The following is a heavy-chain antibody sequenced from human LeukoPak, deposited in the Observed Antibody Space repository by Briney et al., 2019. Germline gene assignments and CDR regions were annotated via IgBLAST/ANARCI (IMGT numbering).Heavy chain of an antibody. V-gene: IGHV4-39*01. Sequence: SETLSLTCTVSGGSVNSHYWGWIRQPPGKGLEWLGSLYYSGSPYYNPSLKSRVTISVDTSNNQFSLKLNSVTAADTAVYYCASALTIFGVAAFDYWGQGNPGHRLL. J-gene: IGHJ4*02. D-gene: IGHD3-3*01. CDR2: LYYSGSP. CDR1: GGSVNSHY. CDR3: ASALTIFGVAAFDY.